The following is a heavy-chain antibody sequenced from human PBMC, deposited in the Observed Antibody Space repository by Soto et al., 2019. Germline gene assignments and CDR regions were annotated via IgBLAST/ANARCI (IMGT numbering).Heavy chain of an antibody. D-gene: IGHD3-22*01. V-gene: IGHV4-4*02. Sequence: SETLSLTCAVSGGSISRSNWWSWVRQPQGKGLEWIGEIYHSGSTNYNPSLKSRVTISVDKSKNQFSLKLSSVTAADTAVYYCAGPYYYDSSGYHFHFPYWGQGTLVTVSS. CDR2: IYHSGST. CDR1: GGSISRSNW. J-gene: IGHJ4*02. CDR3: AGPYYYDSSGYHFHFPY.